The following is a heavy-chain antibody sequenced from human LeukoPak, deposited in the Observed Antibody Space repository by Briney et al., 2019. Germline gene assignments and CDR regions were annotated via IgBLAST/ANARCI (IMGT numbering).Heavy chain of an antibody. CDR2: IKQDGSQE. V-gene: IGHV3-7*01. CDR1: GFTFSSYW. CDR3: ARGVPYDSWSGPHYSDY. D-gene: IGHD3-3*01. J-gene: IGHJ4*02. Sequence: GGSLRLSCAASGFTFSSYWMSWVRQAPGKGLEWVAHIKQDGSQEYYVDSVKGRFTISRDSAKNSLYLQMNSLRAEDTAVYYCARGVPYDSWSGPHYSDYWGQGTLVTVSS.